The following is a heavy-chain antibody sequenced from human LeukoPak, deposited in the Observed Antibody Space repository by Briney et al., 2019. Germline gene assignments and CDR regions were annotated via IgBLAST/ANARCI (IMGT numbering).Heavy chain of an antibody. CDR2: IYSGGSK. CDR1: GFTVSSNY. CDR3: ARDSSHYYDSSETPYYFDY. Sequence: GSLRLPCAASGFTVSSNYMSWVRQAPGKGLEWVSVIYSGGSKYYADSVKGRFTISRDNSKNTLYLQMNSLRAEDTAVYYCARDSSHYYDSSETPYYFDYWGQGTLVTVSS. V-gene: IGHV3-66*01. D-gene: IGHD3-22*01. J-gene: IGHJ4*02.